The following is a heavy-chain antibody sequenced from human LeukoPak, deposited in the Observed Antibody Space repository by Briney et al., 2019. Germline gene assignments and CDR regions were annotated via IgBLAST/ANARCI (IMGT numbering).Heavy chain of an antibody. Sequence: QPSETLSLTCTVSGDSISISSYYWSWIRQPPGKGLEWIGYIYYSGSTNYNPSLKSRVTISVDTSKNQFSLKLTSVTAADTAMYYCASPEAPVATDSSYPHWGQGTLVTVS. V-gene: IGHV4-61*01. D-gene: IGHD2-2*01. CDR1: GDSISISSYY. J-gene: IGHJ1*01. CDR2: IYYSGST. CDR3: ASPEAPVATDSSYPH.